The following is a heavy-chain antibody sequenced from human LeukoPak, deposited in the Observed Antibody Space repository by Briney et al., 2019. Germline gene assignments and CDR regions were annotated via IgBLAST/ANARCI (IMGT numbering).Heavy chain of an antibody. V-gene: IGHV4-34*01. D-gene: IGHD4-17*01. CDR1: GGSISSYY. CDR3: ARQSDGDYFDY. CDR2: INHSGIT. J-gene: IGHJ4*01. Sequence: SETLSLTCAVSGGSISSYYWSWIRQPPGKGLEWIGEINHSGITNSNPSLKSRVTVSVDTSKNQFSLKLSSVTAADTAVYYCARQSDGDYFDYWGHGTLVTVSS.